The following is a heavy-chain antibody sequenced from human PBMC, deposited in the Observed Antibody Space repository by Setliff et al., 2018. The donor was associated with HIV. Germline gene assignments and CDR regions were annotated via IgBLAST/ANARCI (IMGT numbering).Heavy chain of an antibody. CDR2: IKSKTDGGTT. V-gene: IGHV3-15*01. CDR3: ARGYCSSTSCLYYFDY. Sequence: PGGSLRLSCAASGFTFSNAWMSWVRQAPGKGLEWVGRIKSKTDGGTTDYAAPVKGRFTISRDDSKNTLYLQMNSLKTEDTAVYYCARGYCSSTSCLYYFDYWGQGTLVTVSS. J-gene: IGHJ4*02. CDR1: GFTFSNAW. D-gene: IGHD2-2*01.